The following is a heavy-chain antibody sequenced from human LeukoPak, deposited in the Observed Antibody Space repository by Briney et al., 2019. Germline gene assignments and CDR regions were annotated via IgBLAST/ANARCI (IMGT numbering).Heavy chain of an antibody. D-gene: IGHD3-10*01. J-gene: IGHJ4*02. Sequence: PGGSLRLSCAASGFTFSSYGMSWVRQAPGKGLEWVSAISGSGGSTYYADSVKGRFTISRDNSKNTLYLQMNSLRAEDTAVYYCAKGPTYYYGSVTQYFDYWGQGTLVTVSS. CDR1: GFTFSSYG. CDR2: ISGSGGST. V-gene: IGHV3-23*01. CDR3: AKGPTYYYGSVTQYFDY.